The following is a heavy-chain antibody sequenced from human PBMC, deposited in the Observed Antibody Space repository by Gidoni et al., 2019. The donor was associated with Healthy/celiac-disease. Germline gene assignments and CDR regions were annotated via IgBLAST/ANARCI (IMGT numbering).Heavy chain of an antibody. CDR3: AREGILLGYYYMDV. CDR1: GFTFRSYA. Sequence: QVQLVESGGGVVQPGRSLRLSCSASGFTFRSYAMHWVRQAPGKGLEWVAVISYDGSNKYYADAGKGRFTISRDNSKNTLYLQMNSLRAEDTAVYYCAREGILLGYYYMDVWGKGTTVTVSS. J-gene: IGHJ6*03. V-gene: IGHV3-30-3*01. D-gene: IGHD1-20*01. CDR2: ISYDGSNK.